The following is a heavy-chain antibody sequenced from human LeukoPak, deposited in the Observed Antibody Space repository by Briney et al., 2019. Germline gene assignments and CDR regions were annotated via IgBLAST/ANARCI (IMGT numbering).Heavy chain of an antibody. D-gene: IGHD3-22*01. CDR3: TRVLLDNFDSNGYPDY. CDR1: GGSISSYY. CDR2: IYYSGST. V-gene: IGHV4-59*08. Sequence: SETLSLTCTVSGGSISSYYWSWIRQPPGKGLEWIGYIYYSGSTDCNPSLKSRVTISVDTSTKQFSLKLNSVTAADTAVYYCTRVLLDNFDSNGYPDYWGQGTLVTVSS. J-gene: IGHJ4*02.